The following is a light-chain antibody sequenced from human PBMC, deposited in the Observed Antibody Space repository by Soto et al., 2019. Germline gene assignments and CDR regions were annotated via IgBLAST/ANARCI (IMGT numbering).Light chain of an antibody. V-gene: IGLV3-1*01. CDR1: KLGDKY. J-gene: IGLJ1*01. Sequence: SYELTQPPSVSVSPGQTASITCSGAKLGDKYACWYQQKPGQSPVLVIYQDTKRPSAIPERFSGSNSGNTATLTISGTQTMDEADYYCQAWDSTTAVFGPGTKLTVL. CDR3: QAWDSTTAV. CDR2: QDT.